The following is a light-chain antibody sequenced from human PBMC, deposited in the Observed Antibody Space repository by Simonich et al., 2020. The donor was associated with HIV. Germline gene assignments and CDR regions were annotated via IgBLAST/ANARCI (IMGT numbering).Light chain of an antibody. V-gene: IGKV4-1*01. Sequence: DIVMTQSPDSLAVSLCERATINCNTSRNILYSSNNQHYLAWYQQKPGQPPTLLIYWTAARESGVPDRLSGRGSGTDFTLTISSLQAEDGAVYYCQQYYSTPWTFGQGTKVEIK. J-gene: IGKJ1*01. CDR3: QQYYSTPWT. CDR1: RNILYSSNNQHY. CDR2: WTA.